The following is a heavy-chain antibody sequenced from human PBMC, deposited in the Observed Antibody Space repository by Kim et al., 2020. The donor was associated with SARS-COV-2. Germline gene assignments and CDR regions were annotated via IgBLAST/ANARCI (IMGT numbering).Heavy chain of an antibody. J-gene: IGHJ5*02. CDR1: GFTFSSYA. V-gene: IGHV3-30*04. Sequence: GGSLRLSCAASGFTFSSYAMHWVRQAPGKGLEWVAVISYDGSNKYYADSVKGRFTISRDNSKNTLYLQMNSLRAEDTAVYYCARDTTQVGYDILTGYYIGASNWFATWGPGTLVTVSS. D-gene: IGHD3-9*01. CDR3: ARDTTQVGYDILTGYYIGASNWFAT. CDR2: ISYDGSNK.